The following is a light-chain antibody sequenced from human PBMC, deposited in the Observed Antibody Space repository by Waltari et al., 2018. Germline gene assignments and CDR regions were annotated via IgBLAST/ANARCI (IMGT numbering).Light chain of an antibody. J-gene: IGLJ2*01. CDR1: STNIRGGHD. CDR2: GNS. Sequence: QSVLTQPPAAAGAPGQRVTIPCTGTSTNIRGGHDGPRYKHFPGRAPKLLIYGNSNRPSRVPARFSGSKSDTSASLTITGLQAEDEADYFCHSFDSSLGTRVVFGGGTKVTVL. V-gene: IGLV1-40*01. CDR3: HSFDSSLGTRVV.